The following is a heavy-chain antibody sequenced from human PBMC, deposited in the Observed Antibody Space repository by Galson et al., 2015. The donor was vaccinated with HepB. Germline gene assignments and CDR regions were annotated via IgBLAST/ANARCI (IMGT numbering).Heavy chain of an antibody. CDR1: GGSISSSSYY. D-gene: IGHD2-2*02. Sequence: ETLSLTCTVSGGSISSSSYYWGWIRQPPGKGLEWIGSIYYSGSTYYNPSLKSRVTISVDTSKNQFSLKLSSVTAADTAVYYCARDRCSSTSCYTRFKGYYGMDVWGQGTTVTVSS. V-gene: IGHV4-39*07. CDR3: ARDRCSSTSCYTRFKGYYGMDV. J-gene: IGHJ6*02. CDR2: IYYSGST.